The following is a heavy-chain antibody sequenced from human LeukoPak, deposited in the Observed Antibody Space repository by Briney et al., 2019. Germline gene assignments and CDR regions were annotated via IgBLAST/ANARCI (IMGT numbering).Heavy chain of an antibody. CDR3: AREREPTAFDY. V-gene: IGHV4-61*01. Sequence: PSQTLSLTCTVSGGSVSTGSYYWSWIRQPPGNGLEWIGYMYYSGSANYNPSLKSRVTISVDTSKNQFSLNLNSVTAADTAMYYCAREREPTAFDYWGQGTLVSVSS. D-gene: IGHD1-26*01. CDR2: MYYSGSA. CDR1: GGSVSTGSYY. J-gene: IGHJ4*02.